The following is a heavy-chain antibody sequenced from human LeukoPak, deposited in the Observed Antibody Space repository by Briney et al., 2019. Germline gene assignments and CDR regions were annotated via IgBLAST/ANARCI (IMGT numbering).Heavy chain of an antibody. V-gene: IGHV3-48*02. CDR1: GFTFSSYS. CDR3: ARDRYFDSSGYYLPYFQH. CDR2: ISSSSSTI. Sequence: GSLRLSCAASGFTFSSYSMNWVRQAPGKGLEWVSYISSSSSTIYYADSVKGRFTISRDNAKNSLYLQMNSLRDEDTAVYYCARDRYFDSSGYYLPYFQHWGQGTLVTVSS. J-gene: IGHJ1*01. D-gene: IGHD3-22*01.